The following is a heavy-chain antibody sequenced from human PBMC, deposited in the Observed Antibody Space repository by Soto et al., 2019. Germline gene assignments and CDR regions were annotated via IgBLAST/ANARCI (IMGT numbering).Heavy chain of an antibody. J-gene: IGHJ4*02. Sequence: ASVKVSCKASGYTFTSYYMHWVRQAPGQGLERMGVIEPSGGSKSYTQKFQDRITMTRDTSTSTVYMEMSSLRSEDTAVYYCDGSRMTFYYFDCWSQVTRVTVAS. D-gene: IGHD3-10*01. CDR3: DGSRMTFYYFDC. CDR1: GYTFTSYY. V-gene: IGHV1-46*01. CDR2: IEPSGGSK.